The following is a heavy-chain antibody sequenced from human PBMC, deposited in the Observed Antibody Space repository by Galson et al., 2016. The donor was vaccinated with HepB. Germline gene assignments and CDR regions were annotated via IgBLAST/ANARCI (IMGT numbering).Heavy chain of an antibody. CDR2: VYSSGRNNY. V-gene: IGHV4-59*11. CDR1: SGSISGHY. D-gene: IGHD3-16*01. J-gene: IGHJ6*02. Sequence: SETLSLTCSVSSGSISGHYWGWIRQPPGKGLEWIGYVYSSGRNNYNYNPSLKSRVTILVDMSTNQFSLTLTSVTAADTAVYYCARVGGRGTSWYDVWGRGTTVIVSS. CDR3: ARVGGRGTSWYDV.